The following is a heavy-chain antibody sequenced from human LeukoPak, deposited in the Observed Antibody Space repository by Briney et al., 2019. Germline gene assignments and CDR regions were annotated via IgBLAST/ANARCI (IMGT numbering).Heavy chain of an antibody. V-gene: IGHV3-11*01. Sequence: GGSLRLSCAASGFTFSDYYMSWIRQAPGKGLEWVSYISSSGSTIYYADSVKGRFTISRDNAKNSLYLQMNSLRAEDTAVYHCASYRPITMVRGVIADYWGQGTLVTVSS. CDR3: ASYRPITMVRGVIADY. J-gene: IGHJ4*02. D-gene: IGHD3-10*01. CDR1: GFTFSDYY. CDR2: ISSSGSTI.